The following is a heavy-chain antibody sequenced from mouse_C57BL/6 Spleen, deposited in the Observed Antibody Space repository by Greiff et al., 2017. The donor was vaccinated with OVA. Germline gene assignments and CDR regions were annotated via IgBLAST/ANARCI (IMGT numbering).Heavy chain of an antibody. D-gene: IGHD1-1*01. CDR2: ISRGSSTI. J-gene: IGHJ1*03. CDR1: GFTFSDYG. CDR3: ARGNYYGSSYGYFDV. V-gene: IGHV5-17*01. Sequence: EVKLVESGGGLVKPGGSLKLSCAASGFTFSDYGMHWVRQAPEKGLEWVAYISRGSSTIYYADTVKGRFTISRDNAKNTLFLQMTSLRSEDTAMYYCARGNYYGSSYGYFDVWGTGTTVTVSS.